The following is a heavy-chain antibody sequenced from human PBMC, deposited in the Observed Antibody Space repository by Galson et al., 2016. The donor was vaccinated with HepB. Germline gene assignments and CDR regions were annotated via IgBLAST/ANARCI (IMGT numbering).Heavy chain of an antibody. J-gene: IGHJ3*01. D-gene: IGHD2-8*01. V-gene: IGHV1-18*01. Sequence: SVKVSCKASGYTFSSYEISWVRQAPGQGLEWLGWISAYNGNTKYPHNVQGRVTMTTDASTSTAYMELRSLRSDDTAVYYCARVYPGVTHDFWGQGTMVTVSA. CDR3: ARVYPGVTHDF. CDR1: GYTFSSYE. CDR2: ISAYNGNT.